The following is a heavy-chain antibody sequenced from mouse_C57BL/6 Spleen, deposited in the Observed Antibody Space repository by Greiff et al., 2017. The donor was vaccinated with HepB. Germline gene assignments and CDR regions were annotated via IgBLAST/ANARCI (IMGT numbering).Heavy chain of an antibody. CDR3: ARDLRDGGGYFDY. CDR2: INYDGSST. J-gene: IGHJ2*01. CDR1: GFTFSDYY. D-gene: IGHD3-3*01. Sequence: EVQLVESEGGLVQPGSSMKLSCTASGFTFSDYYMAWVRQVPEKGLEWVANINYDGSSTYYLDSLKSRFIISRDNAKNILYLQMSSLKSEDTATYYCARDLRDGGGYFDYWGQGTTLTVSS. V-gene: IGHV5-16*01.